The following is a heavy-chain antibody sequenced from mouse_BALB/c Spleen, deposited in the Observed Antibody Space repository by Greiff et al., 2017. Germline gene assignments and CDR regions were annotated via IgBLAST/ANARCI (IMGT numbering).Heavy chain of an antibody. D-gene: IGHD3-3*01. Sequence: EVQLQESGPGLVKPSQSLSLTCSVTGYSITSGYYWNWIRQFPGNKLEWMGYISYDGSNNYNPSLKNRISITRDTSKNQFFLKLNSVTTEDTATYYCARDRAGPFADWGQGTLVTVSA. J-gene: IGHJ3*01. V-gene: IGHV3-6*02. CDR1: GYSITSGYY. CDR3: ARDRAGPFAD. CDR2: ISYDGSN.